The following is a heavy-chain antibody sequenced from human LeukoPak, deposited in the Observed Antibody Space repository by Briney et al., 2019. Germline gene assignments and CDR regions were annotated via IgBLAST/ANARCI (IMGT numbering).Heavy chain of an antibody. V-gene: IGHV4-61*02. Sequence: PSQTLSLTCTASGGSISSGSYYWSWIRQPAGKGLEWIGRIYTSGSTNYNPSLKSRVNISVDTSKNQFSLKLSFVTAADTAVYYCARVGYYGVVRIFDYWGQGTLVTVCS. CDR2: IYTSGST. CDR1: GGSISSGSYY. J-gene: IGHJ4*02. D-gene: IGHD3-10*01. CDR3: ARVGYYGVVRIFDY.